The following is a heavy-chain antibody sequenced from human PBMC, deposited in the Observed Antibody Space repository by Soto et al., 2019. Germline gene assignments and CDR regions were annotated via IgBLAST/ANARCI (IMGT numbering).Heavy chain of an antibody. J-gene: IGHJ6*02. Sequence: QVQLQESGPGLVKPSETLSLTCTVSGASDANDNWWSWVRQSPGKGLEWIGEVHHSVGNNNSPSLTSRVTISVDKSTNQFSLKLHSVTAADSAVYFCTRHFYYSMDVWGQGTTVTVS. CDR3: TRHFYYSMDV. V-gene: IGHV4-4*02. CDR1: GASDANDNW. CDR2: VHHSVGN.